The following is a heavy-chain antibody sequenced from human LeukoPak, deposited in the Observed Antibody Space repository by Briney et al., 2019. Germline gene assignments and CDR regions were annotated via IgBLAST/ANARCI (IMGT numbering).Heavy chain of an antibody. Sequence: SETLSLTCAVCGGSFSGYYWSWIRQPPGKGLEWIGEINHSGSTNYNPSLKSRVTISVDTSKNQFSLKLSSVTAADTAVYYCGRSYHDDAWAAFDIWGQGTVVTTSS. CDR2: INHSGST. CDR1: GGSFSGYY. CDR3: GRSYHDDAWAAFDI. V-gene: IGHV4-34*01. J-gene: IGHJ3*02. D-gene: IGHD3-16*01.